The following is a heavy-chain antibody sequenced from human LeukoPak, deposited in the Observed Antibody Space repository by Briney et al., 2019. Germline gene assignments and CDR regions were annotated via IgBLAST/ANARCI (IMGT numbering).Heavy chain of an antibody. J-gene: IGHJ3*02. CDR2: ISSSGSTI. D-gene: IGHD6-19*01. V-gene: IGHV3-48*03. Sequence: GGSLRLSCAASGFTFSSYEMNWVRQAPGKGLEWVSYISSSGSTIYYADSVKGRFTISRDNAKNSLYLQMNSLRAEDTAVYYCARAISSSGWSRDAFDIWGQGTMVTVSS. CDR1: GFTFSSYE. CDR3: ARAISSSGWSRDAFDI.